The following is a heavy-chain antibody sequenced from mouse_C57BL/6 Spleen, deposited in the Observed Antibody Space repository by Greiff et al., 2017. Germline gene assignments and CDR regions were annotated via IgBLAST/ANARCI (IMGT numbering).Heavy chain of an antibody. J-gene: IGHJ4*01. CDR1: GFTFTDYY. CDR3: ARAFGYYYAMDY. V-gene: IGHV7-3*01. Sequence: EVKLVASGGGLVQPGGSLSLSCAASGFTFTDYYMSWVRQPPGKALEWLGFIRNKANGYTTESSASVKGRFTISRENSQSILYIQMNALRAEDSATYYCARAFGYYYAMDYWGQGASDTVSS. CDR2: IRNKANGYTT.